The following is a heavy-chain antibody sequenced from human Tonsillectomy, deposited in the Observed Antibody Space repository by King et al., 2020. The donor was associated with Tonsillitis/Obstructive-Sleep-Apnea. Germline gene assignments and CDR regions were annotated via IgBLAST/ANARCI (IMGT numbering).Heavy chain of an antibody. CDR1: GGSISSSSYY. CDR3: ARRRGYNWCFVWFDP. CDR2: IYYSGST. D-gene: IGHD1-20*01. V-gene: IGHV4-39*01. J-gene: IGHJ5*02. Sequence: QLQESGPGLVKPSETLSLTCTVSGGSISSSSYYWGWIRQPPGKGLEWIGNIYYSGSTHYNPSLKSRATISADMSKNQFSLKLSSVTAADTAAYYCARRRGYNWCFVWFDPWGQGTLVTVSS.